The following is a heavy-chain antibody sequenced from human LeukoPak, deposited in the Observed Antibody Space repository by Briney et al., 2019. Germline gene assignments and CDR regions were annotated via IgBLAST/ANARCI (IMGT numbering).Heavy chain of an antibody. CDR3: ARGGAGATKDDTFDI. J-gene: IGHJ3*02. Sequence: GGALRLSCAASGFTFSSYSMNWVRPAPGRGLDWVSSISSRSSVIFYADSVEGRFTISRDNAENSLYLQMISLRAEDTAVYYCARGGAGATKDDTFDIWGQGTMVTVSS. D-gene: IGHD1-26*01. CDR1: GFTFSSYS. V-gene: IGHV3-21*01. CDR2: ISSRSSVI.